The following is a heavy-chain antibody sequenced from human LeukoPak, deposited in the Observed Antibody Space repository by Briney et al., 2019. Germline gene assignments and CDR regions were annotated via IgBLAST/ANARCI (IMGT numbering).Heavy chain of an antibody. CDR2: INQDGSKE. CDR1: GFIFSNYW. Sequence: PGGSLRLSCTASGFIFSNYWMTWVRQAPGKGLEWVAQINQDGSKEYYIDSVKARFSISRDNARNSLSLQMNSLRAEDTAVYYCVRDGGVSGYDLLDCWGQGTLVTVSS. CDR3: VRDGGVSGYDLLDC. J-gene: IGHJ4*02. V-gene: IGHV3-7*01. D-gene: IGHD5-12*01.